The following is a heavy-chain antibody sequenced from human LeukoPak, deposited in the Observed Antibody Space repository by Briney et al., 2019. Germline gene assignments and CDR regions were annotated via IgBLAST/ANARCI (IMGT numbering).Heavy chain of an antibody. J-gene: IGHJ4*02. CDR1: GGSFSGYY. CDR2: ISTSGTT. V-gene: IGHV4-59*10. D-gene: IGHD5-24*01. Sequence: SETLSLTCAVYGGSFSGYYWSWIRQPAGKGLEWIGPISTSGTTNYNPSLKSRVTISVDTYKNQFSLKLSSVTAADTAVYYCARWLQLYYFDYWGQGTLVTVSS. CDR3: ARWLQLYYFDY.